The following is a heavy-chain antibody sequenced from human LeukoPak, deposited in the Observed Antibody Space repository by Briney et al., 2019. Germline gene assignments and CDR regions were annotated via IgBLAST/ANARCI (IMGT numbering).Heavy chain of an antibody. CDR3: AKDLVTLKHPDNWFDP. V-gene: IGHV3-23*01. D-gene: IGHD5-18*01. CDR2: ISGSGGST. J-gene: IGHJ5*02. Sequence: AGGSLRLSCAASGFTFSSYAMSWVRQAPGKGLEWVSAISGSGGSTYYADSVKGRFTISRDNSKNTLYLQMNSLRAEDTAVYYCAKDLVTLKHPDNWFDPWGQGTLVTVSS. CDR1: GFTFSSYA.